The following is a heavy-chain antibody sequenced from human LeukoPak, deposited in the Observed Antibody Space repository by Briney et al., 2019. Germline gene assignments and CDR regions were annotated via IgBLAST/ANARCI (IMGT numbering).Heavy chain of an antibody. CDR2: IYHSGST. J-gene: IGHJ4*02. CDR3: ARDRGDGYNPLDY. CDR1: GGSISSSNW. D-gene: IGHD5-24*01. Sequence: SETLSLTCAVSGGSISSSNWWSWVRQPPGKGPEWIGEIYHSGSTNYNPSLKSRVTISVDKSKNQFSLKLSSVTAADTAVYYCARDRGDGYNPLDYWGQGTLVTVSS. V-gene: IGHV4-4*02.